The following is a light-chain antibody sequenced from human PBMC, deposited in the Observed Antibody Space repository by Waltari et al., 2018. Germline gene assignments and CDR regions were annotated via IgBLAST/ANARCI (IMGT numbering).Light chain of an antibody. CDR3: QHYVSSVGT. Sequence: EIVLTQSPGTLSLSPGERATLSCRASQSVRSNYIAWYQRMPGQPPRLLIYGASSRATDTPDRFSGRGSGKDFTLTISRLEPEDFAVYYCQHYVSSVGTFGQGTKLEI. CDR2: GAS. CDR1: QSVRSNY. J-gene: IGKJ2*02. V-gene: IGKV3-20*01.